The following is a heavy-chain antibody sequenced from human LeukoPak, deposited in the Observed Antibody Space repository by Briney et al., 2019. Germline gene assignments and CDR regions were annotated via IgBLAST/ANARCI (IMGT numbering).Heavy chain of an antibody. D-gene: IGHD3-10*01. V-gene: IGHV4-39*01. CDR1: GGSISSSSYY. CDR2: IYYSGST. CDR3: ARLGITMVRGVN. Sequence: SETLSLTCTASGGSISSSSYYWGWIRQPPGKGLEWIGSIYYSGSTYYNPSLKSRVTISVDTSKNQFSLKLSSVTAADTAVYYCARLGITMVRGVNWGQGTLVTVSS. J-gene: IGHJ4*02.